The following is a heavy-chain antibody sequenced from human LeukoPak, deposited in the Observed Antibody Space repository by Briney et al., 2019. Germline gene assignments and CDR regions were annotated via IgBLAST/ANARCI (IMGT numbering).Heavy chain of an antibody. J-gene: IGHJ5*02. CDR3: ARGGDNWFDP. CDR2: VYPGGSET. V-gene: IGHV5-51*01. CDR1: GYNFTSYW. Sequence: GESLRISCKGSGYNFTSYWITWVRQMPGKGLEWMGIVYPGGSETRYTSSFQGQVTMSADKSISTAYLQWNSLKASDTAMYYCARGGDNWFDPWGQGTLVTVSS.